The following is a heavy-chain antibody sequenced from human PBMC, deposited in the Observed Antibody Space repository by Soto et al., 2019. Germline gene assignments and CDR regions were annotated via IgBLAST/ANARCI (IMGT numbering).Heavy chain of an antibody. Sequence: PSETLSLTCTVSGGPISSGNYYWSWIRQPPGKGLEWIGFISYSGSTYYNASLKSRVTISVDTSKNQFSLNLSFVTAADTAVYYCATRETSATGFNYFDYGGKGTLVPVSS. D-gene: IGHD3-10*01. CDR1: GGPISSGNYY. J-gene: IGHJ4*02. V-gene: IGHV4-30-4*01. CDR2: ISYSGST. CDR3: ATRETSATGFNYFDY.